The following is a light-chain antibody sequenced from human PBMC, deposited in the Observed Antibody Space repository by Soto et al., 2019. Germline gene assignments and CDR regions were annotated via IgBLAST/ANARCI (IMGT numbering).Light chain of an antibody. Sequence: DIQMTQSPSTLSGSVGDRATISWRASQTISSWLAWYQQTPGKAPKLLSYKASTLKSGVPSRFRGSGSGTECTLTISRLQPDDFETYYCQHYNSYSEAFGQGTKVDIK. CDR3: QHYNSYSEA. V-gene: IGKV1-5*03. CDR1: QTISSW. CDR2: KAS. J-gene: IGKJ1*01.